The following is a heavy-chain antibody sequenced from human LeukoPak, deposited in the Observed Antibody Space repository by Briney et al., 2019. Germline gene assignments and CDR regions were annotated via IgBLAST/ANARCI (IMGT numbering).Heavy chain of an antibody. J-gene: IGHJ4*02. CDR3: ARVGEWELHSDY. D-gene: IGHD1-26*01. Sequence: ASVKVSCKAFDYTFTSFGISWVRQAPGQGLEWMGWIGAYNGNTNYAQKFQGRVTMTTDTSTSTVYMELRSLRSDDTAVYYCARVGEWELHSDYWGQGTLVTVSS. V-gene: IGHV1-18*01. CDR2: IGAYNGNT. CDR1: DYTFTSFG.